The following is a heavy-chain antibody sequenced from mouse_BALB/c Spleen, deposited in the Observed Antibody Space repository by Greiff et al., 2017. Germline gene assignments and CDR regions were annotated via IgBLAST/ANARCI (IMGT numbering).Heavy chain of an antibody. CDR1: GFTFSSYT. Sequence: EVKVEESGGGLVKPGGSLKLSCAASGFTFSSYTMSWVRQTPEKRLEWVATISSGGSYTYYPDSVKGRFTISRDNAKNTLYLQMSSLKSEDTAMYYCTRVGGYDREAYYFDYWGQGTTLTVSS. J-gene: IGHJ2*01. V-gene: IGHV5-6-4*01. CDR2: ISSGGSYT. CDR3: TRVGGYDREAYYFDY. D-gene: IGHD2-2*01.